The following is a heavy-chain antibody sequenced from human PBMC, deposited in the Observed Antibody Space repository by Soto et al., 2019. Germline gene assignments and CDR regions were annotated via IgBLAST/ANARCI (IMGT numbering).Heavy chain of an antibody. CDR1: GGSISSGTYY. CDR2: IYYSGST. J-gene: IGHJ5*02. Sequence: SETLSLTCTVSGGSISSGTYYWSWIRQHPGKGLEWIGCIYYSGSTYYEPSLKSRVTILVDTSRNQFSLNLSSVTAADTAVYYCARGGRRSWFDPWGQGTLVTVSS. D-gene: IGHD1-26*01. CDR3: ARGGRRSWFDP. V-gene: IGHV4-31*03.